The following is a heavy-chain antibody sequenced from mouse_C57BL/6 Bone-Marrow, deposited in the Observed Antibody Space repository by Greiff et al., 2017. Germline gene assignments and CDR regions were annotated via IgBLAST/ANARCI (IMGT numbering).Heavy chain of an antibody. CDR3: ARLYYDYGGFAY. Sequence: QVQLQQSGAELARPGASVKLSCKASGYTFTSYGISWVKQRTGQGLEWIGEIYPRSGNTYYNEKFKGKATLTADKSSSTAYMELRSLTSEDPAVYFGARLYYDYGGFAYWGQETLVTVSA. V-gene: IGHV1-81*01. J-gene: IGHJ3*01. CDR1: GYTFTSYG. D-gene: IGHD2-4*01. CDR2: IYPRSGNT.